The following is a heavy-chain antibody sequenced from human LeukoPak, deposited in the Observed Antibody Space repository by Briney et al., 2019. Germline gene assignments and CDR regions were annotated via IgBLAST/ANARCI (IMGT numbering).Heavy chain of an antibody. CDR1: GYTFTSHG. Sequence: SVKVSCKASGYTFTSHGITWVRQAPGQGLEWMGGLIPIFGTADYAQKFQGRVTITADEATSTAYMELSSLRSEDTAVYYCARVRRSYDFWSGARAFDIWGQGTMVTVSS. CDR2: LIPIFGTA. D-gene: IGHD3-3*01. V-gene: IGHV1-69*13. CDR3: ARVRRSYDFWSGARAFDI. J-gene: IGHJ3*02.